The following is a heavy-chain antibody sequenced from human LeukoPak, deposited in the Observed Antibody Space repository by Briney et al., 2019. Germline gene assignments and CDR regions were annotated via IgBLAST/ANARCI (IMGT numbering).Heavy chain of an antibody. D-gene: IGHD6-13*01. CDR1: GGSISSYY. CDR3: AREVKAAGGGHYYYYMDV. V-gene: IGHV4-4*07. J-gene: IGHJ6*03. CDR2: IYTSGST. Sequence: SETLSLTCTVSGGSISSYYWSWIRQPAGKGLEWIGRIYTSGSTNYNPSLKSRVTMSVDTSKNQFSLKLSSVTAADTAVYYCAREVKAAGGGHYYYYMDVWGKGTTVTVSS.